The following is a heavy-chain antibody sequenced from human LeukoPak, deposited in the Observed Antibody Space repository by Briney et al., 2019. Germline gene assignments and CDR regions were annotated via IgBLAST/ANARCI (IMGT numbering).Heavy chain of an antibody. V-gene: IGHV3-15*01. Sequence: PGGSLRLSCAASGFTFSNAWMSWVRQAPGKGLEWVGRIKSKTDGGTTDYAAPVKGRFTISRDDSKNTLYLQMNSLKTEDTAVYYCTSWTYYYDSSGYYSYYFDYWGQGTLVTVSS. CDR1: GFTFSNAW. J-gene: IGHJ4*02. D-gene: IGHD3-22*01. CDR2: IKSKTDGGTT. CDR3: TSWTYYYDSSGYYSYYFDY.